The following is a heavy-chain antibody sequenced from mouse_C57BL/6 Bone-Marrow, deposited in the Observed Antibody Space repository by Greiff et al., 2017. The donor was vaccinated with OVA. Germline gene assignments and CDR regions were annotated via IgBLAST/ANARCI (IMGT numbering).Heavy chain of an antibody. CDR3: ARHEDGYYASYFDY. V-gene: IGHV1-82*01. J-gene: IGHJ2*01. CDR1: GYAFSSSW. D-gene: IGHD2-3*01. CDR2: IYPGDGDT. Sequence: VQLQQSGPELVKPGASVKISCKASGYAFSSSWMNWVKQRPGKGLEWIGRIYPGDGDTNNNGKFKGKATLTADKSSSTAYMQLSSLTSEDSAVYFCARHEDGYYASYFDYWGQGTTLTVAS.